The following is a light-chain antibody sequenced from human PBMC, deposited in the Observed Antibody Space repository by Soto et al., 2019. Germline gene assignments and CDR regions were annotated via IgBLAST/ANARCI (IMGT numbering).Light chain of an antibody. CDR1: QSVINY. CDR3: LHHGSSLWT. CDR2: GAS. J-gene: IGKJ1*01. V-gene: IGKV3-20*01. Sequence: EIVLTQSPGTLSLSPGERATLSCRASQSVINYLAWYQQKPGQAPRLLIYGASSRATGIPDRFSGSGSGTDFTLTISRLEPEDFAMYYCLHHGSSLWTFGQGTKVDIK.